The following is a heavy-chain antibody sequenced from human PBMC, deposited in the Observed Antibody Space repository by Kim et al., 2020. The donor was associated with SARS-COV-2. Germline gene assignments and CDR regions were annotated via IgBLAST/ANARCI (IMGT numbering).Heavy chain of an antibody. D-gene: IGHD1-26*01. Sequence: GGSLRLSCSASGFTFNVFSLTWVRQAPGRGLEWVSSISSLSTYSNYADSLQGRITISRDNARREMFLQIDSLRADDTAVYFCARGEPNDQIGSYFYGLDVWGRGTTVIVSS. V-gene: IGHV3-21*01. J-gene: IGHJ6*02. CDR2: ISSLSTYS. CDR1: GFTFNVFS. CDR3: ARGEPNDQIGSYFYGLDV.